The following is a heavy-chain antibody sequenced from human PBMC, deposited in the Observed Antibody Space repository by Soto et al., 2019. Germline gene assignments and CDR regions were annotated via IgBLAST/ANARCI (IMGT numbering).Heavy chain of an antibody. CDR3: AGRGVWGSYRYSGWYFDL. D-gene: IGHD3-16*02. J-gene: IGHJ2*01. V-gene: IGHV3-23*01. CDR1: GFTFSSYA. Sequence: EVQLLESGGGLVQPGGSLRLSCAASGFTFSSYAMSWVRQAPGKGLEWVAALSGSGGSTYYADSVKGRFTISRDNSKNTLYLQLNSLRAEDTAVYYCAGRGVWGSYRYSGWYFDLWGRGTLVTVSS. CDR2: LSGSGGST.